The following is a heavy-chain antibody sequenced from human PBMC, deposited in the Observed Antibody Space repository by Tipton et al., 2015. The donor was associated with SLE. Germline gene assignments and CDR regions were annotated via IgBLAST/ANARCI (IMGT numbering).Heavy chain of an antibody. D-gene: IGHD4-17*01. CDR3: ARGSVRADDF. Sequence: TLSLTCTVSGGSISNYYWYWIRQPAGKRLDWIGRIYTSGSSSYNPSLKSRVTMSVDTSKNQISLKLNSVTAADTAIYYCARGSVRADDFWGQGILVTVSP. V-gene: IGHV4-4*07. CDR2: IYTSGSS. CDR1: GGSISNYY. J-gene: IGHJ4*02.